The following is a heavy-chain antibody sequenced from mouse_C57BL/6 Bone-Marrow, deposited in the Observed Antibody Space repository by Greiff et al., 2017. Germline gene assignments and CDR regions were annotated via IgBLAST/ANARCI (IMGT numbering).Heavy chain of an antibody. CDR1: GYTFTSYW. J-gene: IGHJ2*01. V-gene: IGHV1-50*01. CDR3: ARNYVSSDY. Sequence: QVQLQQPGAELVKPGASVKLSCKASGYTFTSYWMQWVKQRPGQGLEWIGEIDPSDSYTNYNQKFKGKATLTVTTSSSTAYMQLSSLTSEDSAVYYGARNYVSSDYWGQGTTLTVSS. CDR2: IDPSDSYT. D-gene: IGHD1-1*01.